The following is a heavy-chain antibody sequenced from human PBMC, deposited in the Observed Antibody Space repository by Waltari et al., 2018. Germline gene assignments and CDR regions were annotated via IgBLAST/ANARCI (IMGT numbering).Heavy chain of an antibody. Sequence: QVQLQESGPRLVKPSETLSLTCTVSGGSISSYYWSWIRPPAGKGLEWIGRIYTSGSTNYNPSLKSRVTMSVDTSKNQFSLKLSSVTAADTAVYYCARDIRFLEWGYMDVWGKGTTVTISS. CDR3: ARDIRFLEWGYMDV. CDR2: IYTSGST. J-gene: IGHJ6*03. V-gene: IGHV4-4*07. D-gene: IGHD3-3*01. CDR1: GGSISSYY.